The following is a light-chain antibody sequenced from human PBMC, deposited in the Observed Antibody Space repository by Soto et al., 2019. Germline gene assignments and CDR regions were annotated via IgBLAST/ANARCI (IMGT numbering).Light chain of an antibody. CDR3: SSFTTSSTLVV. J-gene: IGLJ2*01. V-gene: IGLV2-14*01. Sequence: QSALTQPASVSGSPGQSITISCTGTSSDIGGYNFVSWYQHHPGKAPKLMIYEVNNRPSGVSSRFSGSKSGNTASLTISGLQTEDEADYYCSSFTTSSTLVVFGGGTKFTVL. CDR1: SSDIGGYNF. CDR2: EVN.